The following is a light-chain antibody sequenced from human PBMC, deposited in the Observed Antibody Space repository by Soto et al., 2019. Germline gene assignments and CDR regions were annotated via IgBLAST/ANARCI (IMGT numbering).Light chain of an antibody. CDR3: PQYDTSPLT. J-gene: IGKJ4*01. CDR1: QSISSRK. CDR2: GAS. Sequence: EIVLAQSPGTLSLPPGERGTLSCRASQSISSRKIAWFQQKPGQAPRLLMYGASSRGTGIPDRFSGGGSGKDFTPTISRLEPEDFAVYYCPQYDTSPLTFGGGTKVDIK. V-gene: IGKV3-20*01.